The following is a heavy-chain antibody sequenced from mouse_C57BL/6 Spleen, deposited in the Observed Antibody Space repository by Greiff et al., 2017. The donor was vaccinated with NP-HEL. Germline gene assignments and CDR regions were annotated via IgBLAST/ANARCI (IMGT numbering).Heavy chain of an antibody. D-gene: IGHD2-4*01. Sequence: EVQLQQSGPELVKPGASVKISCKASGYTFTDYYMNWVKQSHGKSLEWIGDINPNNGGTSYNQKFKGKATLTVDKSSSTAYMELRSLTSEDSAVYYCARSPYYDYEDYAMDYWGQGTSVTVSS. CDR2: INPNNGGT. CDR3: ARSPYYDYEDYAMDY. J-gene: IGHJ4*01. V-gene: IGHV1-26*01. CDR1: GYTFTDYY.